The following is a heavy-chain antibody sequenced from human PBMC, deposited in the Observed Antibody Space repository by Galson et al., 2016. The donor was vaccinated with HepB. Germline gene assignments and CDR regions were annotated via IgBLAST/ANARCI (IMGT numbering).Heavy chain of an antibody. Sequence: PALVKPTQTLTLTCTFSGFSLSTSGMRMNWVRQPPGKALEWLARIDWNDNKFFNASLKTRLTISKDTSKNRVVLTMTNMDPVDTATYYFARIAAAGPYYFGMDVWGQGTTVTVSS. J-gene: IGHJ6*02. D-gene: IGHD6-13*01. CDR2: IDWNDNK. V-gene: IGHV2-70*04. CDR3: ARIAAAGPYYFGMDV. CDR1: GFSLSTSGMR.